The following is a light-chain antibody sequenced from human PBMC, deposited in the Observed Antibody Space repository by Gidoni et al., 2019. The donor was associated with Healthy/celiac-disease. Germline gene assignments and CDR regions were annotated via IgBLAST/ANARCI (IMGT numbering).Light chain of an antibody. V-gene: IGKV3-15*01. CDR1: QSVSSN. Sequence: DIVMTQSPATLSVSPGERATLSCRASQSVSSNVAWYQQKPGQAPRLLIYGASTRATGIPARFSGSGSGTEFTLTISSLQSEDFAVYYCQQYNNWPFTFGPGTKVDIK. CDR3: QQYNNWPFT. J-gene: IGKJ3*01. CDR2: GAS.